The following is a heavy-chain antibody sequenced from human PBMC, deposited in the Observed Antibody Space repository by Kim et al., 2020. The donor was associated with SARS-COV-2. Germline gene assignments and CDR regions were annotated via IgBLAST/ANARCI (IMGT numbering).Heavy chain of an antibody. V-gene: IGHV3-30-3*01. D-gene: IGHD2-15*01. J-gene: IGHJ4*02. CDR1: GFTFSSYA. CDR2: ISYDGSNK. Sequence: GGSLRLSCAASGFTFSSYAMHWVRQAPGKGLEWVAVISYDGSNKYYADSVKGRFTISRDNSKNTLYLQMNSLRAEDTAVYYCARNPRIVVVVAATPLDYWGQGTLVTVSS. CDR3: ARNPRIVVVVAATPLDY.